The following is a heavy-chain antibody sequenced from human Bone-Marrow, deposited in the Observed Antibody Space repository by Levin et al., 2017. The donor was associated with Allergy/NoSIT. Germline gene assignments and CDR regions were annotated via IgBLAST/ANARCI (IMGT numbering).Heavy chain of an antibody. CDR2: ISSSSSYI. J-gene: IGHJ3*02. D-gene: IGHD3-10*01. V-gene: IGHV3-21*01. CDR1: GFTFSSYS. CDR3: AIGGYYGSGSYSDAFDI. Sequence: GGSLRLSCAASGFTFSSYSMNWVRQAPGKGLEWVSSISSSSSYIYYADSVKGRFTISRDNAKNSLYLQMNSLRAEDTAVYYCAIGGYYGSGSYSDAFDIWGQGTMVTVSS.